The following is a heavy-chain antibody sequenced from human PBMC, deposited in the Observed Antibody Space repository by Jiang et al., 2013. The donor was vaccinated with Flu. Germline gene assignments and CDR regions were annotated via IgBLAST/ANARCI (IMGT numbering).Heavy chain of an antibody. CDR2: LYRNGNT. V-gene: IGHV4-38-2*01. CDR3: ARVTGNYPGRVEY. Sequence: GSGLVKPSETLSLTCAVSGYFISSGFYWGWIRQPPGKGLEWIGTLYRNGNTYYNPSLGSRITISIDMSKNQFSLQLTSVTAADTAVFYCARVTGNYPGRVEYWGQGTLVTGLL. J-gene: IGHJ4*02. D-gene: IGHD3-10*01. CDR1: GYFISSGFY.